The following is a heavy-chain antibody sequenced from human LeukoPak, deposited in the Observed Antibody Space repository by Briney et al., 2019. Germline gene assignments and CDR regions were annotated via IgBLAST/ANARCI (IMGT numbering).Heavy chain of an antibody. V-gene: IGHV4-39*07. D-gene: IGHD4-11*01. CDR3: ARDGPRYSVRIFDY. Sequence: PSETLSLTCTVSGGSIRSSYYYWGWIRQPPGKGLEWIGSIYDSGSTYYNPSLKSRVTISVDTSKNQFSLKLSSVTAADTAVYYCARDGPRYSVRIFDYWGQGTLVTVSS. J-gene: IGHJ4*02. CDR2: IYDSGST. CDR1: GGSIRSSYYY.